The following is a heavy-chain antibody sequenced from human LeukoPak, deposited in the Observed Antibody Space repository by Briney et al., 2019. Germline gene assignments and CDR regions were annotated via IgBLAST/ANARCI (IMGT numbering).Heavy chain of an antibody. V-gene: IGHV1-69*06. D-gene: IGHD6-13*01. Sequence: ASVKVSRKASGGTFSSYAISWVRQAPGQGLEWMGGIIPIFGTANYAQKFQGRVTITADKSTSTAYMELSSLRSEDTAVYYCARSYSSSWHDEYYYYYYMDVWGKGTTVTVSS. CDR2: IIPIFGTA. CDR3: ARSYSSSWHDEYYYYYYMDV. CDR1: GGTFSSYA. J-gene: IGHJ6*03.